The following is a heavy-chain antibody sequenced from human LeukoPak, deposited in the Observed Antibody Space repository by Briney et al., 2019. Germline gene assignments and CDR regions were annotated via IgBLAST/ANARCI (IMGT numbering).Heavy chain of an antibody. V-gene: IGHV4-59*01. CDR1: GGSISSYY. CDR2: IYYSGST. D-gene: IGHD1-26*01. CDR3: ARDSGRHIDAFDI. Sequence: SETLSLTCTVSGGSISSYYWSWIRQPPGKGLEWIGYIYYSGSTNYNPSLKSRVTISVDTSKNQFSLKLSSVTAADTAVYYCARDSGRHIDAFDIWGQGTVVTVSS. J-gene: IGHJ3*02.